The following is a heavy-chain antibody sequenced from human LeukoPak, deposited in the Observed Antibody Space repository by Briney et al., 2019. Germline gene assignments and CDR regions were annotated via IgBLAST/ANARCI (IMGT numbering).Heavy chain of an antibody. J-gene: IGHJ5*02. CDR1: GGTFSSYA. CDR2: IIPIFGIA. CDR3: ARENYSSSWANWFDP. V-gene: IGHV1-69*04. D-gene: IGHD6-13*01. Sequence: ASVKVSCKASGGTFSSYAISWVRQAPGQGLEWMGRIIPIFGIANYAQKFQGRVTITADKSTSTAYMELSSLRSEGTAAYYCARENYSSSWANWFDPWGQGTLVTVSS.